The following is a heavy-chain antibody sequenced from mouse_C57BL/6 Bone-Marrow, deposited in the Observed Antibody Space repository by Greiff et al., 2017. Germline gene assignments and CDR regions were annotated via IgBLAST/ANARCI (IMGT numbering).Heavy chain of an antibody. CDR1: GYTFTSYT. J-gene: IGHJ2*01. CDR2: INPSSGYT. D-gene: IGHD4-1*01. CDR3: ASPNWVDY. V-gene: IGHV1-4*01. Sequence: VKLQESGAELARPGASVKMSCKASGYTFTSYTMHWVKQRPGQGLEWIGYINPSSGYTKYNQKFKDKATLTADKSSSTAYMQLSSLTSEDSAVYYCASPNWVDYWGQGTTLTVSS.